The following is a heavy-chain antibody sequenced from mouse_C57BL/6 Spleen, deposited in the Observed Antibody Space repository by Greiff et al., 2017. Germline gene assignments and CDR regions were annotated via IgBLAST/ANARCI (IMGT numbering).Heavy chain of an antibody. Sequence: QVQLQQPGAELVKPGASVKLSCKASGYTFTSYWMHWVKQRPGQGLEWIGMIHPNSGSTNYNEKFKSKATLTVDKSSSTAYMQLSSLTSEDSAVYYCARSWALYAMDDWGQGTSVTVSS. CDR1: GYTFTSYW. CDR2: IHPNSGST. V-gene: IGHV1-64*01. CDR3: ARSWALYAMDD. J-gene: IGHJ4*01.